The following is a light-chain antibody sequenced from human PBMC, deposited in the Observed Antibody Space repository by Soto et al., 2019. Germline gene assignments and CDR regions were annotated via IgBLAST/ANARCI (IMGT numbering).Light chain of an antibody. CDR2: KAS. CDR3: QQYNSHWAT. CDR1: QSISSW. Sequence: DIQMTQSPSTLSASVGDKVTITCRASQSISSWLAWYQQKPGKAPKLLIYKASNLESGVPSRFSGSGSGTEFTLTISSLQSDDFATYFCQQYNSHWATFGQGTKVEIK. V-gene: IGKV1-5*03. J-gene: IGKJ1*01.